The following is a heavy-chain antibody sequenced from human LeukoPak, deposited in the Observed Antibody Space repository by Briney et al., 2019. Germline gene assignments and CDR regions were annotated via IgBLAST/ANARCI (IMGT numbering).Heavy chain of an antibody. Sequence: GGFLRLSCAASGFIFTSYSMNWVRQAPGKGLEWVSSISSSSGTYIYYADSVKGRFTISRDNANNSLYLQMDSLRAEDTAVYYCARRAMTERGHSYGLDYWGQGTLVTVSS. D-gene: IGHD5-18*01. J-gene: IGHJ4*02. V-gene: IGHV3-21*01. CDR1: GFIFTSYS. CDR2: ISSSSGTYI. CDR3: ARRAMTERGHSYGLDY.